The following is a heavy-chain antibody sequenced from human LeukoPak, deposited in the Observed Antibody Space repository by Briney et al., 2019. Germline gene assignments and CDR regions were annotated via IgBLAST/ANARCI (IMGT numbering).Heavy chain of an antibody. CDR2: IKQDGSEI. J-gene: IGHJ3*02. Sequence: GGSLRLSCVASGFTFSNYWMSWVRQAPGKGLQWVANIKQDGSEIYYVDSVKGRFTISRDNAKNSLYLQMNSLRAEDMALYYCAKDERSSTSLMGAFDIWGQGTMVTVSS. D-gene: IGHD2-2*01. CDR1: GFTFSNYW. CDR3: AKDERSSTSLMGAFDI. V-gene: IGHV3-7*03.